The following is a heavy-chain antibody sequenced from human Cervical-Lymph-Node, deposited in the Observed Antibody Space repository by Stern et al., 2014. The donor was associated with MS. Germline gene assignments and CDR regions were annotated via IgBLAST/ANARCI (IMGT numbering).Heavy chain of an antibody. CDR2: INTNTVNP. CDR3: ARYAPMVTTDFDY. J-gene: IGHJ4*02. V-gene: IGHV7-4-1*02. Sequence: VQLVQSGSELKKPGASVKVSCKASGYTFTTYGMNWGRQAPGQGLERMGWINTNTVNPTYAQDFTGRIVFSLDTSVTTAYLQIRSLKAEDTAVYYCARYAPMVTTDFDYWGQGTLVTVSS. D-gene: IGHD4-17*01. CDR1: GYTFTTYG.